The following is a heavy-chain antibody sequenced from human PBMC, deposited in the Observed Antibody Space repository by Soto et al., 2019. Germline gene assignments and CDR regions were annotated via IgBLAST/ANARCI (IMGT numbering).Heavy chain of an antibody. J-gene: IGHJ5*02. V-gene: IGHV3-7*05. CDR1: GFTFSSYW. D-gene: IGHD6-19*01. CDR2: IKQGGSEK. Sequence: EVQLVESGGGLVQPGGSLRLSCAASGFTFSSYWMSWVRQAPGKGLEWVANIKQGGSEKYYVDSVKGRFTISRDNAKNSLYLKMNSPEAEATALCYWAGNPRGIAVADTRVPWFDPWGQGTLVTVSS. CDR3: AGNPRGIAVADTRVPWFDP.